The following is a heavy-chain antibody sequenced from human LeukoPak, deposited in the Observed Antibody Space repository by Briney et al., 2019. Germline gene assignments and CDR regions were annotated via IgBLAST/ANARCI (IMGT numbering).Heavy chain of an antibody. V-gene: IGHV3-66*01. CDR2: IYSGGST. J-gene: IGHJ4*02. CDR1: GFTVSSNY. CDR3: ARMYSSSWRVYDTYYFDY. Sequence: GGSLRLPCAASGFTVSSNYMSWVRQAPGKGLEWVSVIYSGGSTYYADSVKGRFTISRDNSKNTLYLQMNSLRAEDTAVYYCARMYSSSWRVYDTYYFDYWGQGTLVTVSS. D-gene: IGHD6-13*01.